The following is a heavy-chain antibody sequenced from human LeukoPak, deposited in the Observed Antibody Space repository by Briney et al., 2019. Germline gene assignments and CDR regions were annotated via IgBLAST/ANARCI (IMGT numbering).Heavy chain of an antibody. Sequence: SETLSLTCTVSGYSISSGYYWGWIRQPPGKGLEWIGTIYHSGTTYYNPSLKSRVTISVDTSKNQFSLKLSSVTAADTAVYYCARLNILTGCYPLGQGTLVTVSS. CDR1: GYSISSGYY. CDR3: ARLNILTGCYP. J-gene: IGHJ5*02. CDR2: IYHSGTT. V-gene: IGHV4-38-2*02. D-gene: IGHD3-9*01.